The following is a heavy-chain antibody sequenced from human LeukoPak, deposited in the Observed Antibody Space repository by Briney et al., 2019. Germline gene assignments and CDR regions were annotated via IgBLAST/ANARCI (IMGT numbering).Heavy chain of an antibody. V-gene: IGHV4-39*01. CDR1: GGSIRSSYYY. J-gene: IGHJ5*02. D-gene: IGHD3-16*01. CDR3: ARHYAP. CDR2: IYDSGST. Sequence: SETLSLTCAVSGGSIRSSYYYWGWGRQPPGKGLEWIGSIYDSGSTYYNTSLKSRVTISVDTSKNQSSLKLTSVTAADTAVHYCARHYAPWGQGNLVTVSS.